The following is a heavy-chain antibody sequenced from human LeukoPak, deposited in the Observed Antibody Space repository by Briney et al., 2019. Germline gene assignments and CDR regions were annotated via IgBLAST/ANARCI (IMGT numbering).Heavy chain of an antibody. CDR3: ARVAHGAIFGVVIGAFDI. CDR1: GLTFSSYS. J-gene: IGHJ3*02. V-gene: IGHV3-21*01. Sequence: PGGSLRLSCAASGLTFSSYSMNWVRQAPGKGLEWVSSISSSSSYIYYADSVKGRFTISRDNAKNSLYLQMNSLRAEDTAVYYCARVAHGAIFGVVIGAFDIWGQGTMVTVSS. D-gene: IGHD3-3*01. CDR2: ISSSSSYI.